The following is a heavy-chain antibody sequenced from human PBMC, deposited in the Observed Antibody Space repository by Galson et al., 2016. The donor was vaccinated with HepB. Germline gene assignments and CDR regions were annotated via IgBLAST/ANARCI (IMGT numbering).Heavy chain of an antibody. CDR3: AKGVHYDFWSGYANWFDP. CDR1: GFTFSTNA. V-gene: IGHV3-23*01. Sequence: SLRLSCAASGFTFSTNAMTWVRQAPGKGLEWVSALSGSGTSTYYADSVKGRFTISRDNSKNTLYLQMNSLRAEDTAVYYCAKGVHYDFWSGYANWFDPWGQGTLVTVSS. CDR2: LSGSGTST. D-gene: IGHD3-3*01. J-gene: IGHJ5*02.